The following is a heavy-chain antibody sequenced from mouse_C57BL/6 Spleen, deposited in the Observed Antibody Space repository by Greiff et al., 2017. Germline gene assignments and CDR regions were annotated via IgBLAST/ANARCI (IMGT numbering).Heavy chain of an antibody. CDR3: ARDGVVARYWYFDV. CDR1: GFSLTSYA. J-gene: IGHJ1*03. Sequence: VKLQESGPGLVAPSQSLSITCTVSGFSLTSYAISWVRQPPGKGLEWLGVIWTGGGTNYNSALKSRLSISKDNSKSQVFLKMNSLQTDDTARYYCARDGVVARYWYFDVWGTGTTVTVSS. CDR2: IWTGGGT. D-gene: IGHD1-1*01. V-gene: IGHV2-9-1*01.